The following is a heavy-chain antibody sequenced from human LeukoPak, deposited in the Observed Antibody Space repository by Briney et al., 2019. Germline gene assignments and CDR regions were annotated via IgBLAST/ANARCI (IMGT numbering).Heavy chain of an antibody. CDR2: ISAYNGNT. CDR3: ARNLWFWVRGVLGPDFDS. Sequence: ASVKVSCKASGYTFTSYYMHWVRQAPGQGLEWMGWISAYNGNTNYAQKLQGRVTMTTDTSTSTAYMELRSLRSDDTAVYYCARNLWFWVRGVLGPDFDSWGQGTLVTVSS. CDR1: GYTFTSYY. J-gene: IGHJ4*02. V-gene: IGHV1-18*04. D-gene: IGHD3-10*01.